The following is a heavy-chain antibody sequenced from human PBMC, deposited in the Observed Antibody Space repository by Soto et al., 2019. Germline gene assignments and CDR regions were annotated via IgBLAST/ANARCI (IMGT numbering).Heavy chain of an antibody. J-gene: IGHJ5*02. CDR2: ISLYSDGT. V-gene: IGHV1-2*02. CDR3: ARVVPGAEAWFGP. Sequence: PVEVSCKASGYTFTVYYMHWVRQAPGQPLEWLGWISLYSDGTNYAQKFQGRVSMTTDTSTTTAYMELRSLRSDDTAVYYCARVVPGAEAWFGPWGQGTLVTVSS. D-gene: IGHD2-2*01. CDR1: GYTFTVYY.